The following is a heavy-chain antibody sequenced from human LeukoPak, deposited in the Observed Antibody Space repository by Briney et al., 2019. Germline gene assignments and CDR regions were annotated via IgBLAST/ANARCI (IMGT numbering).Heavy chain of an antibody. D-gene: IGHD4-23*01. Sequence: SETLSLTCTVSGGSIRSYYWSWIRQPPGKGLEWIGYIYYSGSTNYNPSLKSRVTISVDTSKNQFSLKLSSVTAADTAVYYCARNDYGGALDYWGQGTLVTVSS. V-gene: IGHV4-59*01. CDR3: ARNDYGGALDY. CDR2: IYYSGST. CDR1: GGSIRSYY. J-gene: IGHJ4*02.